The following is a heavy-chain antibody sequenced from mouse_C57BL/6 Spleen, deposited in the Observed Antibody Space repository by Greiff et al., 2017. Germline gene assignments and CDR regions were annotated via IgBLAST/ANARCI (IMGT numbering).Heavy chain of an antibody. Sequence: EVQLQQSGPELVKPGASVKIPCKASGYTFTDYNMDWVKQSHGKSLEWIGDINPNNGGTIYNQKFKGKATLTVDQSSSTAYMELRSLTSEDTAVYYCARKKANWDIFDYWGQGTTLTVSS. D-gene: IGHD4-1*01. V-gene: IGHV1-18*01. CDR1: GYTFTDYN. J-gene: IGHJ2*01. CDR2: INPNNGGT. CDR3: ARKKANWDIFDY.